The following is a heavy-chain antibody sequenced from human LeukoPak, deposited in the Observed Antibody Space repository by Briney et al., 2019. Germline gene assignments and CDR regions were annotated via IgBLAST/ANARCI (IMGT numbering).Heavy chain of an antibody. CDR1: GGSISTTDW. CDR2: IYHGGST. J-gene: IGHJ3*02. Sequence: PSGTLSLTCAVSGGSISTTDWWSWVRQPPGKGLEWIGQIYHGGSTNYNPSLKSRVTISVDTSKNQFSLKLSSVTAADTAVYYCARVEYSGSYYLAFDIWGQGTMVTVSS. V-gene: IGHV4-4*02. D-gene: IGHD1-26*01. CDR3: ARVEYSGSYYLAFDI.